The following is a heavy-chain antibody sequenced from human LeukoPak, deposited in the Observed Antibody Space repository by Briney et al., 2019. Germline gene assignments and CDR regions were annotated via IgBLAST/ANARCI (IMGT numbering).Heavy chain of an antibody. CDR1: GGSISSGDYY. CDR3: ARDGMVGATKYYYYMDV. CDR2: IYYSGST. D-gene: IGHD1-26*01. J-gene: IGHJ6*03. V-gene: IGHV4-30-4*08. Sequence: PSETLCLTCTVSGGSISSGDYYWSWIRQPPGKGLEWIGYIYYSGSTYYNPSLKSRVTISVDTSKNQFSLKLSSVTAADTAVYSCARDGMVGATKYYYYMDVWGKGTTVTVSS.